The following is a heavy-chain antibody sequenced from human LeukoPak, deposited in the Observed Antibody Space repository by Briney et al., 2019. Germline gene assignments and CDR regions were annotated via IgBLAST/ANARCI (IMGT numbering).Heavy chain of an antibody. D-gene: IGHD5-12*01. CDR1: GFTFSSYA. CDR2: ISGSGGST. CDR3: AKGQWLDYYFDY. Sequence: PGGSLRLSCAASGFTFSSYAMSWVRQAPGKGLEWVSAISGSGGSTYYADSVKGRFTISRDNSKNTLYLQMSSLRAEDTAVYYCAKGQWLDYYFDYWGQGTLVTVSS. V-gene: IGHV3-23*01. J-gene: IGHJ4*02.